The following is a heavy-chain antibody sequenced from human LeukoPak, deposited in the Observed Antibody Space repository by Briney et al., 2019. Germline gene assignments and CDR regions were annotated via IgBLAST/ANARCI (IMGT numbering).Heavy chain of an antibody. V-gene: IGHV1-46*01. CDR1: GYTFTNYG. Sequence: ASVKVSCKASGYTFTNYGLSWVRQAPGQGLEWMGIINPSGGSTTYAQKFQGRVTLTRDMSTSTVYMELSSLRSEDTAVYYCARTWIHEAYNWFDPWGQGTLVTVSS. CDR2: INPSGGST. D-gene: IGHD5-12*01. CDR3: ARTWIHEAYNWFDP. J-gene: IGHJ5*02.